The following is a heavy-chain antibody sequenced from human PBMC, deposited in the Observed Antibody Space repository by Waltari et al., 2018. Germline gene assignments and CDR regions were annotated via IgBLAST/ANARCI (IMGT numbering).Heavy chain of an antibody. V-gene: IGHV1-46*01. CDR2: INPSGGST. J-gene: IGHJ3*02. Sequence: QVQLVQSGAEVKKPGASVKVSCKASGYTFTSYYMHWVRQAPGQGLEWMGIINPSGGSTSYAQKFQGRVTMTRDTSTSTVYMELSSLRSEDTAVYYCARVYGSGGSYPLKGLAHAFDIWGQGTMVTVSS. CDR3: ARVYGSGGSYPLKGLAHAFDI. CDR1: GYTFTSYY. D-gene: IGHD3-10*01.